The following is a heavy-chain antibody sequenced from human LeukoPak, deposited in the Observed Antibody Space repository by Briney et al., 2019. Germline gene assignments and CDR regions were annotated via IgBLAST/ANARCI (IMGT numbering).Heavy chain of an antibody. V-gene: IGHV1-69*05. Sequence: SSVKVSCKASGGTFSSYAISWVRQAPGQGLEWMGGIIPIFGTANYAQKFQGRVTMTTDTSTSTAYMELRSLRSEDTSVYYCARGSSGGDGDIQPTTSYFDYWGQGTLVTVSS. CDR1: GGTFSSYA. CDR2: IIPIFGTA. CDR3: ARGSSGGDGDIQPTTSYFDY. J-gene: IGHJ4*02. D-gene: IGHD5-12*01.